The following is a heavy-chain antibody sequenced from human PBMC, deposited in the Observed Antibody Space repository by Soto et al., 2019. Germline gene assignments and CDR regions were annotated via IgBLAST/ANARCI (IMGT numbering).Heavy chain of an antibody. V-gene: IGHV3-33*01. Sequence: QVQLVESGGGVVQPGRSLRLSCAASGFTFSSYGMHWVRQAPGKGLAWVAVIWYDGSNKYYADSVKGRFTISRDNSKNTLYLQMNSLRAEDTAVYYCARESYYYYMDVWGKGTTVTVSS. CDR3: ARESYYYYMDV. CDR2: IWYDGSNK. J-gene: IGHJ6*03. CDR1: GFTFSSYG.